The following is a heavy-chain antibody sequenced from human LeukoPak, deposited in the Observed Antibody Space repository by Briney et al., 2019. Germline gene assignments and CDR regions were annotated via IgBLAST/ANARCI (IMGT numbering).Heavy chain of an antibody. D-gene: IGHD1-26*01. CDR3: ARLIGGLFDY. CDR1: GGSISSSSYY. Sequence: KPSETLSLTCTVSGGSISSSSYYWGWIRQPPGKGLEWIGSIYYSGSTYYNPSLKSRVTISVDTSKNQFSLKLSSATAADTAVYYCARLIGGLFDYWGQGTLVTVSS. J-gene: IGHJ4*02. CDR2: IYYSGST. V-gene: IGHV4-39*01.